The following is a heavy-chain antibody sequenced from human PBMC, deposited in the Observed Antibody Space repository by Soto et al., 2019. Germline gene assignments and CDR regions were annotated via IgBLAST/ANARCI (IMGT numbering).Heavy chain of an antibody. D-gene: IGHD2-2*01. CDR2: ITTYNGNT. J-gene: IGHJ3*02. CDR3: ATETLRYCTSPSCPEAFDI. V-gene: IGHV1-18*01. Sequence: ASVKVSCKASGYTFTSYGISWVRQAPGQGLEWMGWITTYNGNTNYAQKLQGRVTMTTDTSTNTAYMELRSLKSDDTAVYYCATETLRYCTSPSCPEAFDIWGQGTMVTVS. CDR1: GYTFTSYG.